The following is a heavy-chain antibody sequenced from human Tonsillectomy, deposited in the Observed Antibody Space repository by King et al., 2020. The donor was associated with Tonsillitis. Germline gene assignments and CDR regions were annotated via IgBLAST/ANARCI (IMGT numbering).Heavy chain of an antibody. Sequence: VQLVESGGGVVQPGRSLRLSCAASGFTFSSYGMHWVRQAPGKGLEWMAFISYDGSNNYYADSVKGRFTISRDNSKNTLYLQMNSLRAEDTAVYYCAKVGQSGSFFLASGGRGTLVSVLS. D-gene: IGHD1-26*01. J-gene: IGHJ4*02. CDR3: AKVGQSGSFFLAS. CDR2: ISYDGSNN. CDR1: GFTFSSYG. V-gene: IGHV3-30*18.